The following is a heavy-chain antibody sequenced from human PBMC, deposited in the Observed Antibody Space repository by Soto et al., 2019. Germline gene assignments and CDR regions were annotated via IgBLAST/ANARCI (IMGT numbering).Heavy chain of an antibody. Sequence: PSETLSLTCAVSGGSISSSNWWSWVRPPPGKGLEWIGEIYHSGSTNYNPSLKSRVTISVDKSKNQFSLKLSSVTAADTAVYYSARAHYGSGSYYNDYWGQGTLVTVSS. D-gene: IGHD3-10*01. CDR2: IYHSGST. CDR1: GGSISSSNW. V-gene: IGHV4-4*02. CDR3: ARAHYGSGSYYNDY. J-gene: IGHJ4*02.